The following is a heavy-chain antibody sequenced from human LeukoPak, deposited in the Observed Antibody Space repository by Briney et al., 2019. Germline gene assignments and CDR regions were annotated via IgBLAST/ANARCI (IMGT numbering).Heavy chain of an antibody. V-gene: IGHV4-39*01. CDR2: IYYGGST. J-gene: IGHJ4*02. D-gene: IGHD3-22*01. CDR3: ARLGDYDRPPHYFDY. CDR1: GGSISSSSYY. Sequence: SETLSLTCTVSGGSISSSSYYWGWIRQPPGKGLEWIGSIYYGGSTYYNPSLKSRVTISVDTSKNQLALKLSSVTAADTAIYSCARLGDYDRPPHYFDYWGQGTLVTVSS.